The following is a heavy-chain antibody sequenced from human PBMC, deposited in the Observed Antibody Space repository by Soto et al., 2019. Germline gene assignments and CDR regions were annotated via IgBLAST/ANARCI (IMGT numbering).Heavy chain of an antibody. D-gene: IGHD6-13*01. CDR1: GGSFSGYY. CDR3: ARGLIAAAGWFEP. V-gene: IGHV4-34*01. CDR2: INHSGST. J-gene: IGHJ5*02. Sequence: QVQLQQWGAGLLKPSETLSLTCAVYGGSFSGYYWSWIRQPPGKGLEWIGEINHSGSTNYNPSLKSRVTISVDTYKNQFSLKLSSVTAADTAVYYCARGLIAAAGWFEPWGQGTLVTVSS.